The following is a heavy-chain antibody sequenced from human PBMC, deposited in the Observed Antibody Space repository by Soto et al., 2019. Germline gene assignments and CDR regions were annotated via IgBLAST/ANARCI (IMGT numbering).Heavy chain of an antibody. CDR3: AIVLIGSSDSPGYYGLDF. CDR1: GGIFNKYA. V-gene: IGHV1-69*01. D-gene: IGHD3-22*01. J-gene: IGHJ4*02. Sequence: QVQLVQSGAEVKKPGSSVKVSCKASGGIFNKYAFSWVRQSPGQGLEWMGGIIPIFGTTNYAQKFEGRVTISARESTSTSFMELNSLRSEATAIFSCAIVLIGSSDSPGYYGLDFWGQGTLVTVSS. CDR2: IIPIFGTT.